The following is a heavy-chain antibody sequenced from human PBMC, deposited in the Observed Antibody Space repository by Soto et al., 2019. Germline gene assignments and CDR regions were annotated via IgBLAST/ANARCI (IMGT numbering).Heavy chain of an antibody. CDR1: GGTFSSYA. Sequence: GASVKVSCKASGGTFSSYAISWVRQAPGQGLEWMGGIIPIFGTANYAQKFQGRVTITADKSTSTAYMELSSLRSEDTAVYYCARVSSGWAHNWFDPWGQGTLVTVSS. V-gene: IGHV1-69*06. D-gene: IGHD6-19*01. CDR2: IIPIFGTA. CDR3: ARVSSGWAHNWFDP. J-gene: IGHJ5*02.